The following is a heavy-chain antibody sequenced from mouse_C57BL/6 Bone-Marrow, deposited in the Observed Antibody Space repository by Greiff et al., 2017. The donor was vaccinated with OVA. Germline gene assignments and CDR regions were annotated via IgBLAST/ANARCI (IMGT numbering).Heavy chain of an antibody. CDR3: ARGLYYYGSSSFAY. Sequence: QVQLQQSGPELVKPGASVKLSCKASGYTFTRYDINWVKQRPGQGLEWIGWIYPRDGSTKYNEKFKGKATLTVDTSSSTAYMELHSLTSEDSAVYFCARGLYYYGSSSFAYWGQGTLVTVSA. CDR2: IYPRDGST. V-gene: IGHV1-85*01. D-gene: IGHD1-1*01. J-gene: IGHJ3*01. CDR1: GYTFTRYD.